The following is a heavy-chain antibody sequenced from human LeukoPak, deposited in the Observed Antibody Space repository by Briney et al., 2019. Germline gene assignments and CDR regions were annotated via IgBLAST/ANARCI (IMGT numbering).Heavy chain of an antibody. J-gene: IGHJ4*02. CDR3: ARYLSYCYDSSGYYYSLLFDY. CDR2: IKQDGSEK. D-gene: IGHD3-22*01. Sequence: PGGSLRLSCAASGFTFSTYALNWVRQAPGKGLEWVANIKQDGSEKYYVDSVKGRFTISRDNAKNSLYLQMNSLRAEDTAVYYCARYLSYCYDSSGYYYSLLFDYWGQGTLVTVSS. V-gene: IGHV3-7*01. CDR1: GFTFSTYA.